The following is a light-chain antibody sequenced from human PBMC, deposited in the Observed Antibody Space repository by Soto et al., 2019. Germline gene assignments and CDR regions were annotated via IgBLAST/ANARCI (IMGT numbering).Light chain of an antibody. J-gene: IGLJ3*02. CDR3: QSYDDNNRGV. CDR2: EDN. V-gene: IGLV6-57*02. CDR1: GGSIASNY. Sequence: NFMLTQPHSVSESPGKTITISCTGSGGSIASNYVQRYQQHPGSAPTTVIYEDNQRPSGVPDRFAGSIDTSSNSASLTISGLQTEDEADYYCQSYDDNNRGVFGGGTKVTVL.